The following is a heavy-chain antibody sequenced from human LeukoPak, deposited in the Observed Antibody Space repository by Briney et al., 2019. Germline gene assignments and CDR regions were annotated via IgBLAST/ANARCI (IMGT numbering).Heavy chain of an antibody. J-gene: IGHJ4*02. Sequence: ASVKVSCKASGYTLTSYGISWERQAPGQGLEWMGWSSFYNGNTNYAQKFQGRVTMTTDTSTSTAYMELRSLTSDDTAVYYCARAYGGYSYGSDHWGQGTLVIVSS. CDR2: SSFYNGNT. D-gene: IGHD5-18*01. V-gene: IGHV1-18*01. CDR1: GYTLTSYG. CDR3: ARAYGGYSYGSDH.